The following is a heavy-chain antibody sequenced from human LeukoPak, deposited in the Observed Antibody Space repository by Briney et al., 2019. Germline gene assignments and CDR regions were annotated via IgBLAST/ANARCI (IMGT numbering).Heavy chain of an antibody. D-gene: IGHD1-1*01. J-gene: IGHJ4*02. CDR1: GYTFTTYG. Sequence: GASVKVSCKASGYTFTTYGITWIRQAPGQGLEWLGWISPYNGATEYAQNLQDRVSMTTDTSTNTAYIEVRSLKSDDTAVYYCARDSDWNVDYWGQGTPVTVSS. CDR2: ISPYNGAT. CDR3: ARDSDWNVDY. V-gene: IGHV1-18*01.